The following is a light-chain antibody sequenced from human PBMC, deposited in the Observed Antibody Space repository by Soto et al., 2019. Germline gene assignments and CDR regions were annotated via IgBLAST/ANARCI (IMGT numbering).Light chain of an antibody. CDR3: QHYNNWPRT. J-gene: IGKJ1*01. CDR1: QSVSSN. V-gene: IGKV3-15*01. Sequence: EIVMTQSPATLSVSPGVRASLSCRGSQSVSSNLAWYQQKPGQAPRLLIYGASTRATGIPARFSGSGSGTEFTLTISSLQSEDFAVYYCQHYNNWPRTFGQGTKVEIK. CDR2: GAS.